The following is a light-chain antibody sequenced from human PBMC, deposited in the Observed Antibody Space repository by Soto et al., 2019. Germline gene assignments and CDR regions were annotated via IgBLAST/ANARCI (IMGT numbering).Light chain of an antibody. CDR1: EDISTW. J-gene: IGKJ5*01. CDR2: AAS. CDR3: QHAVSFHLIT. V-gene: IGKV1-12*01. Sequence: DINMTQSPSSVSASVGDTVPITCRCSEDISTWLAWYQQKPVKAPKLLIYAASSLQSGVPSRFSGSGSGTDFTLTISSLKTEDFANYYCQHAVSFHLITFGQGTRLEIK.